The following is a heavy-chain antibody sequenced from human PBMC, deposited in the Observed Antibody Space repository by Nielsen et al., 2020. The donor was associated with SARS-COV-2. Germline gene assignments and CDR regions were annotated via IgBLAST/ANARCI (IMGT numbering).Heavy chain of an antibody. CDR3: ARDFKGYCSSSSCLDAFDI. CDR2: MSYDGNIQ. J-gene: IGHJ3*02. CDR1: GFSFSTYV. Sequence: GGSLRLSCAASGFSFSTYVMHWVRQAPGKGLEWVAVMSYDGNIQYYADSVKGRFTISRDNAKNSLYLQMNSLRAEDTAVYYCARDFKGYCSSSSCLDAFDIWGQGTMVTVSS. D-gene: IGHD2-2*01. V-gene: IGHV3-30-3*01.